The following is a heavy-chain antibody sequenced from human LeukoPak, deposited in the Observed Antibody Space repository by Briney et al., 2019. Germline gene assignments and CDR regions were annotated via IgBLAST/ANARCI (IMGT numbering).Heavy chain of an antibody. CDR1: GFTFSGYW. D-gene: IGHD4-17*01. V-gene: IGHV3-7*01. CDR2: IKQDGSEK. Sequence: GGSLRLSCAASGFTFSGYWMSWVRQAPGKGLEWVANIKQDGSEKYYVDSVKGRFTISRDNAKNSLYLQMNSLRAEDTAVYYCARPQDYGDYDFTGAFDIWGQGTMVTVSS. J-gene: IGHJ3*02. CDR3: ARPQDYGDYDFTGAFDI.